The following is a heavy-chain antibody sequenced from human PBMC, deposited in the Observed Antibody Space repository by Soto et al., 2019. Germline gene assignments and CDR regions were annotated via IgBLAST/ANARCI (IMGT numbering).Heavy chain of an antibody. CDR1: GFTFSSYS. D-gene: IGHD3-10*01. Sequence: EVQLVESGGGLVQPGGSLRLSCAASGFTFSSYSMNWVRQAPGKGLEWVSYISSSTSTIYSADSVKGRFTISRDNAKNSLYLQMNSLRDEDTAVYYCAREGTRGGFLNWFDPWGQGTLVTVSS. CDR2: ISSSTSTI. V-gene: IGHV3-48*02. J-gene: IGHJ5*02. CDR3: AREGTRGGFLNWFDP.